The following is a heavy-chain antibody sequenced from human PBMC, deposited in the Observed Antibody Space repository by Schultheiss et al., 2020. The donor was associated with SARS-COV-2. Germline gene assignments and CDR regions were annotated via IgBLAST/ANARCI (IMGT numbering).Heavy chain of an antibody. V-gene: IGHV1-3*02. J-gene: IGHJ4*02. D-gene: IGHD6-13*01. CDR3: ARAGIAAAGTRADY. Sequence: ASVKVSCKASGYTFTSYAMHWVRQAPGQRLEWMGWSNAGNGNTKYSQEFQGRVTITRDTSASTAYMELSSLRSEDTAVYYCARAGIAAAGTRADYWGQGTLVTVSS. CDR1: GYTFTSYA. CDR2: SNAGNGNT.